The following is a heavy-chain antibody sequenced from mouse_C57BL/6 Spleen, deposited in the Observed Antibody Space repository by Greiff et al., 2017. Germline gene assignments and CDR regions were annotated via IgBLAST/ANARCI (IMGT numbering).Heavy chain of an antibody. CDR1: GYTFTSYW. D-gene: IGHD1-1*01. J-gene: IGHJ2*01. CDR2: IDPSDSYT. V-gene: IGHV1-50*01. CDR3: ARRITTVVDY. Sequence: QVQLQQPGAELVKPGASVKLSCKASGYTFTSYWMQWVKQRPGQGLEWIGEIDPSDSYTNYNQKFKGKATLTVDTSSSTAYLQLSSLTSEDSAVDYCARRITTVVDYWGQGTTLTVSS.